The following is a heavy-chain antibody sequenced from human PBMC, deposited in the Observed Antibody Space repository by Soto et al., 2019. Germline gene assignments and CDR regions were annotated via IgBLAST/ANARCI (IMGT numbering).Heavy chain of an antibody. CDR1: GFTFSSYA. Sequence: QPGGSLRLSCAASGFTFSSYAMRWVRQAPGKGLEWVSAVSGSGGSTYYADSVKGRFTISRDNSKNTLYLQMDSLRADDTAVYYCAKNWDTTGYYPPDAFDIWGQGTMVTVSS. CDR2: VSGSGGST. J-gene: IGHJ3*02. CDR3: AKNWDTTGYYPPDAFDI. D-gene: IGHD3-22*01. V-gene: IGHV3-23*01.